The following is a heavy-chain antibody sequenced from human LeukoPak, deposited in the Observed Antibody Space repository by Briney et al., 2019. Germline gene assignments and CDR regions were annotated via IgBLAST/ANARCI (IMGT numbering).Heavy chain of an antibody. CDR3: ARDGEYSYGYQDDAFDI. V-gene: IGHV3-7*01. Sequence: GGSLRLSCAASGFTFSNYWMSWVRQAPGKGLEWVANIKQDGSEKYYVDSVKGRFTISRDNAKNSLYLQMNSLRAEDTAVYYCARDGEYSYGYQDDAFDIWSQGTMVTVSS. D-gene: IGHD5-18*01. CDR2: IKQDGSEK. J-gene: IGHJ3*02. CDR1: GFTFSNYW.